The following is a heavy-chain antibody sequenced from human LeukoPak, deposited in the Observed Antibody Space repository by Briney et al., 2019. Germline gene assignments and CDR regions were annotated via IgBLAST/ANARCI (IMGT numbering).Heavy chain of an antibody. Sequence: ASVKVSCKASGGTFSSYTISWVRQAPGQGLEWMGRIIPILGIANYAQKFQGRVTITADKSTSTAYMELSSLRSEDTAVYYCARVGDCSGGSCYSHWYFDLWGRGTLVTVSS. J-gene: IGHJ2*01. CDR2: IIPILGIA. CDR1: GGTFSSYT. V-gene: IGHV1-69*02. CDR3: ARVGDCSGGSCYSHWYFDL. D-gene: IGHD2-15*01.